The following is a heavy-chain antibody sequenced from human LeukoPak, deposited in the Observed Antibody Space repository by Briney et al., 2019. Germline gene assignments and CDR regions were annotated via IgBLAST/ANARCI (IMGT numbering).Heavy chain of an antibody. J-gene: IGHJ6*04. Sequence: ASVKVSCKASGYTFTSYGISWVRQAPGQGLEWMGWISAYNGNTNYAQKLQGRVTMTTDTSTSTAYMELRSLRSDDTAVYYCAREAVVVPAAMDYYYYGMDVWGKGTTVTVSS. CDR2: ISAYNGNT. V-gene: IGHV1-18*01. CDR1: GYTFTSYG. D-gene: IGHD2-2*01. CDR3: AREAVVVPAAMDYYYYGMDV.